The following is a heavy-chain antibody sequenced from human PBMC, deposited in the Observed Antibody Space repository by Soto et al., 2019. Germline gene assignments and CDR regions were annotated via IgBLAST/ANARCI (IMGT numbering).Heavy chain of an antibody. V-gene: IGHV3-23*01. Sequence: EVQLLESGGGLVQPGGSLRLSCAASGFTFSSYAMSWVRQAPGKGLEWVSAISGSGGSTYYADSVKGRFTISRDNSKNTLYLQMNSLRAEDTAVYYCAKDGSGYCSGGSCSGWYFDLWGRGTLVTVSS. J-gene: IGHJ2*01. D-gene: IGHD2-15*01. CDR2: ISGSGGST. CDR1: GFTFSSYA. CDR3: AKDGSGYCSGGSCSGWYFDL.